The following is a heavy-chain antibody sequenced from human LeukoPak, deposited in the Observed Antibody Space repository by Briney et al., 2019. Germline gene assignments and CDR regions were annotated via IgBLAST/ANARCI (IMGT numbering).Heavy chain of an antibody. CDR3: AREIGQLGGAFDI. CDR1: GFTVSTVY. D-gene: IGHD7-27*01. V-gene: IGHV3-53*01. J-gene: IGHJ3*02. CDR2: IYGGPTA. Sequence: GGSLRLSCAASGFTVSTVYMTWVRQAPGKRLEWVSVIYGGPTAFYADSVKDRFTISRDNPKNTLNLQMNSLRAEDTAAYYCAREIGQLGGAFDIWGQGTMVTVSS.